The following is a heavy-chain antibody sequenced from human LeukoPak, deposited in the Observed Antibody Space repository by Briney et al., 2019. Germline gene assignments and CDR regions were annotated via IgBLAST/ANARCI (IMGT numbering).Heavy chain of an antibody. CDR3: ARDESSGWYFVY. CDR2: INPNSGGT. Sequence: ASVRVSCTSSGYTFTDYYMHWVRQAPGQGLEWMGWINPNSGGTNYAQKLQGRVTMTTDTSTSTAYMELRRLRSDDTAVYYCARDESSGWYFVYWGQGTLVTVSS. CDR1: GYTFTDYY. D-gene: IGHD6-19*01. J-gene: IGHJ4*02. V-gene: IGHV1-2*02.